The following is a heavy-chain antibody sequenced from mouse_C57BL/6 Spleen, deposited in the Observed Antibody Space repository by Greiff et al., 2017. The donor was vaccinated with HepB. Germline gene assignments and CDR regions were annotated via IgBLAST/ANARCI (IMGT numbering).Heavy chain of an antibody. J-gene: IGHJ1*03. CDR1: GFTFSDYG. CDR3: CITTVVSSRYFDV. V-gene: IGHV5-17*01. Sequence: HLVESGGGLVKPGGSLKLSCAASGFTFSDYGMHWVRQAPEKGLEWVAYISSGSSTIYYADTVKGRFTISRDNAKNTLFLQMTSLRSEDTAMYYCCITTVVSSRYFDVWGTGTTVTVSS. D-gene: IGHD1-1*01. CDR2: ISSGSSTI.